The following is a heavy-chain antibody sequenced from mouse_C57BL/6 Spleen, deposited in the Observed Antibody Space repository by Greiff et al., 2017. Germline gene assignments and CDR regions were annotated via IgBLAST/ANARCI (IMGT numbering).Heavy chain of an antibody. J-gene: IGHJ2*01. CDR1: GYTFTSYG. V-gene: IGHV1-81*01. CDR3: ASRGGGLDY. D-gene: IGHD1-1*02. Sequence: VKLMESGAELARPGASVKLSCKASGYTFTSYGISWVKQRTGQGLEWIGEIYPRSGNTYYNEKFKGKATLTGDKSSSTTYMELRSLTSEDSAVYLCASRGGGLDYWGQGTTLTVSS. CDR2: IYPRSGNT.